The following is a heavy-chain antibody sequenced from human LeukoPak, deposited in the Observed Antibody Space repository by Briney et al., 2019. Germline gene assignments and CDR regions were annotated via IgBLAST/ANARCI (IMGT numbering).Heavy chain of an antibody. D-gene: IGHD6-13*01. CDR2: IWYDGSNK. V-gene: IGHV3-33*06. Sequence: GGSLRLSCAASGFTFSSYGMHWVRQAPGKGLEWVAVIWYDGSNKYYADSVKGRFTISRDNSKNTLYLQMNSLRAEDTAVYYCAKDFPAGSWYYFDYWGQGTLVTVSS. CDR3: AKDFPAGSWYYFDY. J-gene: IGHJ4*02. CDR1: GFTFSSYG.